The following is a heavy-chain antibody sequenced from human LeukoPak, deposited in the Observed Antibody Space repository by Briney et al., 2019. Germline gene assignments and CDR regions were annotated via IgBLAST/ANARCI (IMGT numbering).Heavy chain of an antibody. V-gene: IGHV3-21*01. J-gene: IGHJ4*02. CDR2: ISSSSSYI. D-gene: IGHD6-19*01. Sequence: PGGSLRLSCAASGFTFSSYSMNWVRQAPGKGLEWVSSISSSSSYIYYADSVKGRFTISRDNAKNSLYLQMNSLRAEDTAVYYCARAKLIDLYSSGWYGGRHFDYWGQGTLVTVSS. CDR1: GFTFSSYS. CDR3: ARAKLIDLYSSGWYGGRHFDY.